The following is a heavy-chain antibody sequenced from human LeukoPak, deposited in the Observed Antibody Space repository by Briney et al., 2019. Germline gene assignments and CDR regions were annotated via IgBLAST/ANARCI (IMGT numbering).Heavy chain of an antibody. CDR1: GGSISSGSYY. V-gene: IGHV4-61*02. CDR2: IYTSGST. D-gene: IGHD3-10*01. Sequence: SETLSLTCTVSGGSISSGSYYWSWLRQPAGKGLEWIGRIYTSGSTNYNPSLKSRVTISVDTSKNQFSLKLSSVTAADTAVYYCARDGPSGGYYFDYWGQGTLVTVSS. CDR3: ARDGPSGGYYFDY. J-gene: IGHJ4*02.